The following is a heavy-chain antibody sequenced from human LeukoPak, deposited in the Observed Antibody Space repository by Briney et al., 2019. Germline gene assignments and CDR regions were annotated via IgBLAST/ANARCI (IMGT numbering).Heavy chain of an antibody. CDR2: IIPIFGTA. J-gene: IGHJ3*02. D-gene: IGHD3-16*02. CDR3: SRGSYDYFGGVYRPDAFDI. Sequence: SVKVSCKASGGTFSSYAISWVRQAPGQGLEWMGGIIPIFGTANYAQKFQGRVTITTDESTSTAYMELSSLRSEDTAVYYCSRGSYDYFGGVYRPDAFDIWGKGTMVTAFS. V-gene: IGHV1-69*05. CDR1: GGTFSSYA.